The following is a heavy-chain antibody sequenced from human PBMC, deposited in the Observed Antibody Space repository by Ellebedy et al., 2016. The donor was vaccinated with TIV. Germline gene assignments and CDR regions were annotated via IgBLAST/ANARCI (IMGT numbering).Heavy chain of an antibody. V-gene: IGHV3-53*01. CDR2: IYSSGGT. CDR3: AGGISVAGTSLGF. D-gene: IGHD6-19*01. CDR1: GFTVSSNY. Sequence: GGSLRLSCAASGFTVSSNYMSWVRQAPGRGLEWVSTIYSSGGTYYAGSVKGRFTISRDNCKNTLYLQMNSLRAEDTAVYYCAGGISVAGTSLGFWGQGTLVTVSS. J-gene: IGHJ4*02.